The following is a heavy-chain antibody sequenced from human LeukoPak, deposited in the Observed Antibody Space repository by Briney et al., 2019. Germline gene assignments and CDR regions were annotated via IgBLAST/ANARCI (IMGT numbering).Heavy chain of an antibody. Sequence: GGSLRLSCAASGFTFSSYSMSWVRQAPGKGLEWVANINRDGSEKYSVDSVKGRFTISRDNAKDSLYLQMNSLRAEDTAVYYCARGRPFDFWGQGTLVTVSS. V-gene: IGHV3-7*01. J-gene: IGHJ4*02. CDR2: INRDGSEK. CDR3: ARGRPFDF. CDR1: GFTFSSYS.